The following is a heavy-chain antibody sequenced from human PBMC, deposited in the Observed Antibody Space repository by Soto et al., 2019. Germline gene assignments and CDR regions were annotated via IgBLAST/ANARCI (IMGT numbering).Heavy chain of an antibody. J-gene: IGHJ6*03. V-gene: IGHV2-26*01. CDR3: ARRHGQLRYFDWLLFYYYYMDV. Sequence: QVTLKESGPVLVKPTETLTLTCTVSGFSLSNARMGVSWIRQPPGKALEWLAHIFSNDEKSYSTSLKSRLTISKDTSKSQVVLTMTNMDPVDTATYYCARRHGQLRYFDWLLFYYYYMDVWGKGTTVTVSS. CDR1: GFSLSNARMG. CDR2: IFSNDEK. D-gene: IGHD3-9*01.